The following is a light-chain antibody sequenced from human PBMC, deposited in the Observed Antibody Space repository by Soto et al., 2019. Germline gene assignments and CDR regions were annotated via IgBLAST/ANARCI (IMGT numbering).Light chain of an antibody. J-gene: IGKJ5*01. CDR2: GAS. CDR3: QHYYNWPRT. V-gene: IGKV3-15*01. CDR1: QSVSSN. Sequence: EIVMTQSPATLSVSPGERATLSCRASQSVSSNLAWYRQKPGQAPRLLFYGASTRATGLPARFSGSGSGTEFTLTISSLQAEDSGVYYCQHYYNWPRTFGQGTRLENK.